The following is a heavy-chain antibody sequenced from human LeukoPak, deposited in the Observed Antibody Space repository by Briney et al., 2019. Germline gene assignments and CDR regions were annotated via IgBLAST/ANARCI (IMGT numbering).Heavy chain of an antibody. CDR1: ILIFSSYG. D-gene: IGHD2-15*01. V-gene: IGHV3-30*18. CDR3: AKASFSLSRLISDFVY. CDR2: ISYDGSNK. J-gene: IGHJ4*02. Sequence: GGSLRLFCAASILIFSSYGMHWVRQAPGKGLEWVAVISYDGSNKYYADSVKGRFTISRDNSKNTLYLQMNSLRAEDTAVYYCAKASFSLSRLISDFVYWGQGTLVTVSS.